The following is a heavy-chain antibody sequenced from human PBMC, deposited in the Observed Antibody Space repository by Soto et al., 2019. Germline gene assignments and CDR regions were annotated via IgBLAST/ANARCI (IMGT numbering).Heavy chain of an antibody. CDR3: AIYRWELLHYYVIDG. CDR1: GGTIRSYY. J-gene: IGHJ6*02. Sequence: PPENLPHTYTGSGGTIRSYYWSGFRQPPGKELEWIGYIYYSGSTNYNPSLKSRVTISVDTSKNQFSLKLSSVTAADTAVYYCAIYRWELLHYYVIDGRGQGAKVTV. CDR2: IYYSGST. V-gene: IGHV4-59*01. D-gene: IGHD1-26*01.